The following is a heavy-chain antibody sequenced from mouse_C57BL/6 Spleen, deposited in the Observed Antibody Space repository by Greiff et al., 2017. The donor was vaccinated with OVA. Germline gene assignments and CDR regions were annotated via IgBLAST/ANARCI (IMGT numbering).Heavy chain of an antibody. CDR2: IDPETGGT. Sequence: QVHVKQSGAELVRPGASVTLSCKASGYTFTDYEMHWVKQTPVHGLEWIGAIDPETGGTAYNQKFKGKAILTADKSSSTAYMELRSLTSEDSAVYYCTRWSGSSYDYWGQGTTLTVSS. V-gene: IGHV1-15*01. J-gene: IGHJ2*01. CDR3: TRWSGSSYDY. D-gene: IGHD1-1*01. CDR1: GYTFTDYE.